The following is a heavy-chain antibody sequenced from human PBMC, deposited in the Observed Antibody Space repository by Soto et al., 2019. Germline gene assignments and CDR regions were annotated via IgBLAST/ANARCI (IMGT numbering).Heavy chain of an antibody. D-gene: IGHD6-13*01. CDR2: ISSSSSYI. CDR1: GFTFSSYS. CDR3: ARDVGGYSSSWYPTYFDY. V-gene: IGHV3-21*01. J-gene: IGHJ4*02. Sequence: EVQLVESGGGLVKPGGSLRLSCAASGFTFSSYSMNWVRQAPGKGLEWVSSISSSSSYIYYADSVKGRFTISRDNAKNSMYLQMSSLRAEDTAVYYCARDVGGYSSSWYPTYFDYWVQGTLVTVSS.